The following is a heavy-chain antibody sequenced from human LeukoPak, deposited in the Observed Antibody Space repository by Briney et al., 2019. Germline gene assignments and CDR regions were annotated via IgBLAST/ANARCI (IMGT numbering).Heavy chain of an antibody. J-gene: IGHJ4*02. CDR3: AREATFNSGSYPGDFDY. CDR2: MNPNSGNT. CDR1: GYTFTSYD. D-gene: IGHD1-26*01. V-gene: IGHV1-8*01. Sequence: ASVKVSCKASGYTFTSYDINWVRQATGQGLELMGWMNPNSGNTGYAQKFQGRVTMTRNTSISTAYMELSSLRSEDTAVYYCAREATFNSGSYPGDFDYWGQGTLVTVSS.